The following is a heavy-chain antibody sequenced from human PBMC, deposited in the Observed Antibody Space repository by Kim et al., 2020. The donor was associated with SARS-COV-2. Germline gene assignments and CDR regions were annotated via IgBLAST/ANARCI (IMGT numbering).Heavy chain of an antibody. D-gene: IGHD4-17*01. CDR3: ARLVTSTPYPNYFDY. Sequence: SETLSLTCTVSGVSISSNNYYWGWIRQPPGKGLEWIATIYYSGSTYYNPSLKSRVTISVDTSKNQFSLKLSSVTAADTAVYYCARLVTSTPYPNYFDYWGQGTLVTVSS. CDR2: IYYSGST. J-gene: IGHJ4*02. V-gene: IGHV4-39*01. CDR1: GVSISSNNYY.